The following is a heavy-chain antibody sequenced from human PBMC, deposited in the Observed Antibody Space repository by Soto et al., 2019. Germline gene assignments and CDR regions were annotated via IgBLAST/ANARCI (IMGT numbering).Heavy chain of an antibody. CDR2: IYYSGST. Sequence: QVQLQESGPGLVKPSQTLSLTCTVSGGSISSGGYYWSWIRQHPGKGLEWIGYIYYSGSTYYNPSLKSRVTIPVNTPKNQSPRKLSLVTAADTAVYSWAGPLTCPHFASWGQETLAPVPS. CDR3: AGPLTCPHFAS. V-gene: IGHV4-31*03. J-gene: IGHJ4*02. CDR1: GGSISSGGYY.